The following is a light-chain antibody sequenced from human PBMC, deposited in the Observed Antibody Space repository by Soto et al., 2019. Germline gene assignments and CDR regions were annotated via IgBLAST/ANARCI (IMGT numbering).Light chain of an antibody. CDR1: SSNIGSNT. CDR2: SNN. CDR3: AAWDDRLNGTV. J-gene: IGLJ2*01. V-gene: IGLV1-44*01. Sequence: QSVLTQPPSASGTPGQRVTISCSGSSSNIGSNTVNWYQHFPGTAPKLLIYSNNRRPSGVPDRFSGSKSGTSASLAISGLQSEDEADYSCAAWDDRLNGTVFGGGTKVTVL.